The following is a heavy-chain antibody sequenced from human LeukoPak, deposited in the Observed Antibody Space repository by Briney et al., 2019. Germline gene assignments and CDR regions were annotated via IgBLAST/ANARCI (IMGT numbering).Heavy chain of an antibody. CDR3: ASLNYGSGIGWLDP. CDR1: GGSISSGGYY. Sequence: SQTLSLTCTVSGGSISSGGYYWSWIRQHPGKGLEWIGYIYYSGSTYYNPPLKSRVTISVDTSKNQFSLKLSSVTAADTAVYYCASLNYGSGIGWLDPWGQGTLVTVSS. D-gene: IGHD3-10*01. J-gene: IGHJ5*02. CDR2: IYYSGST. V-gene: IGHV4-31*03.